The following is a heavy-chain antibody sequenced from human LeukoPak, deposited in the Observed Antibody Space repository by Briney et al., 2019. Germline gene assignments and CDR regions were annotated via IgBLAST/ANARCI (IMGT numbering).Heavy chain of an antibody. Sequence: SVKVSCKASGGTFSSYAISWVRQAPGQGLEWMGGIIPIFGTANYAQKFQGRVTITADESTSTAYMELSSLRSEDTAVYYCARDVAARPYWFDPWGQGTLVTVSS. CDR2: IIPIFGTA. CDR1: GGTFSSYA. V-gene: IGHV1-69*13. CDR3: ARDVAARPYWFDP. D-gene: IGHD6-6*01. J-gene: IGHJ5*02.